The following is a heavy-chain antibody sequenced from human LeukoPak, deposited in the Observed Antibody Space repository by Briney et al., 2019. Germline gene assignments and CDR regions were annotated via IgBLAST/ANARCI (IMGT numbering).Heavy chain of an antibody. CDR1: GFTFSNYA. D-gene: IGHD2-15*01. J-gene: IGHJ4*02. V-gene: IGHV3-23*01. CDR3: AKCSGGSCYASGAFDY. Sequence: GGSLRVSCAASGFTFSNYAMSWVRQAPGKGLEWVSGISGSGDATWHADSVKGRFTISRDNSKNTVNLQMNSLRPEDTAVYYCAKCSGGSCYASGAFDYWGQGTLVTVSS. CDR2: ISGSGDAT.